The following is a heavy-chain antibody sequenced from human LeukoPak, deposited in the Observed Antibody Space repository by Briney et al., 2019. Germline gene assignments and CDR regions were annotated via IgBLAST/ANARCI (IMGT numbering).Heavy chain of an antibody. J-gene: IGHJ5*02. CDR2: IYHSGST. Sequence: PSETLSLTCTVSGYSISSGYYWGWIRQPPGKGLEWIGSIYHSGSTYYNPSLKSRVTISVDTSKNQFSLKLSSVTAADTAVYYCARRPSSGWYPGWFDPWGQGTLVTVSS. D-gene: IGHD6-19*01. CDR1: GYSISSGYY. CDR3: ARRPSSGWYPGWFDP. V-gene: IGHV4-38-2*02.